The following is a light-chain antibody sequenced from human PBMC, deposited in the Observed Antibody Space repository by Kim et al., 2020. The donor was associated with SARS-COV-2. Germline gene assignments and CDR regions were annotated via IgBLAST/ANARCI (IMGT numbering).Light chain of an antibody. CDR2: GKN. V-gene: IGLV3-19*01. J-gene: IGLJ2*01. CDR1: SLRKYY. CDR3: NSRDTSHFVI. Sequence: VALGQTVRITCQGDSLRKYYATWYQQKPGQAPVLLISGKNNRPSGIPDRFSGSSSGNTASLTIAGAQAEDEADYYCNSRDTSHFVIFGGGTKLTVL.